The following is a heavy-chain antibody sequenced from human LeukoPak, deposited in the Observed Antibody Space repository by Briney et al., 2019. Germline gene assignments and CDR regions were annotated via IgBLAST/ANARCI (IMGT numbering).Heavy chain of an antibody. CDR1: GGSISFYY. CDR2: IYASGST. D-gene: IGHD3-22*01. Sequence: SETLSLTCTVSGGSISFYYWNWIRQPAGKGPEWIGRIYASGSTNYNPSLKSRATMSVDTSKNQFSLKLNFVTAADTAVYYCARDVGYYDSSAFDSWGQGTLVTVSS. J-gene: IGHJ4*02. V-gene: IGHV4-4*07. CDR3: ARDVGYYDSSAFDS.